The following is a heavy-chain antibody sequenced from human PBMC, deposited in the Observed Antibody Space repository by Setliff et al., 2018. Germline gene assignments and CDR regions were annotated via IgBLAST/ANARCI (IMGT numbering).Heavy chain of an antibody. Sequence: ASVKVSCKTLGKSFTKYDFHWVRQATGQGLEWMGWMHPNSGNTGYAQKFQGRVTMTSNTAINTAYMELMRLTSEDTAVYYCVTAQGAEHFDYWGQGSLVTVSP. J-gene: IGHJ4*02. CDR2: MHPNSGNT. V-gene: IGHV1-8*01. CDR1: GKSFTKYD. D-gene: IGHD3-16*01. CDR3: VTAQGAEHFDY.